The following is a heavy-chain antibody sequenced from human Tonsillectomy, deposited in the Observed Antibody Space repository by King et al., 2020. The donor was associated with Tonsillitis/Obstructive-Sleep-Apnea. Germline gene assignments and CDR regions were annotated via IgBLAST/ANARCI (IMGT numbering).Heavy chain of an antibody. CDR3: ARIPPRDVVAAKDAFDI. CDR1: GFSLSNARMG. V-gene: IGHV2-26*01. D-gene: IGHD2-21*01. CDR2: IFSNDEK. Sequence: TLKESGPVLVKPTETLTLTCTVSGFSLSNARMGVSWIRQPPGKALEWLAHIFSNDEKSYSTSLKSRLTISKDTPQSQVVLTMTNMDPLDTATYYCARIPPRDVVAAKDAFDIWGQGTMVTVSS. J-gene: IGHJ3*02.